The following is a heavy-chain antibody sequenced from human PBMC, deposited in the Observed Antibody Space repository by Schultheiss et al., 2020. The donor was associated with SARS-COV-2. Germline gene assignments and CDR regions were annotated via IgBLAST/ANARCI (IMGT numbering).Heavy chain of an antibody. D-gene: IGHD1-1*01. CDR2: IWYDGSNK. CDR1: GFTFSSYG. J-gene: IGHJ6*02. CDR3: ARDRYLYGMDV. Sequence: GESLKISCAASGFTFSSYGMHWVRQAPGKGLEWVAVIWYDGSNKYYADSVKGRFTISRDNAKNTLYLQMNSLRAEDTAVYYCARDRYLYGMDVWGQGTTVTVSS. V-gene: IGHV3-33*01.